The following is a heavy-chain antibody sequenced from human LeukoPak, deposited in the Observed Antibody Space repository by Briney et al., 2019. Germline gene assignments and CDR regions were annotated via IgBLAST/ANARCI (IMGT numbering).Heavy chain of an antibody. CDR3: AGDTPPGGDYYFDY. J-gene: IGHJ4*02. V-gene: IGHV3-33*01. CDR2: IWNAGTNT. Sequence: PGGSLRLSCAASGFSFSTYGMHWVRQAPGKGLEWVALIWNAGTNTYYADSVKGRFTISRDNSKNTLYLQMNSLRAEDTAVYYCAGDTPPGGDYYFDYWGQGILVIVSS. D-gene: IGHD3-16*01. CDR1: GFSFSTYG.